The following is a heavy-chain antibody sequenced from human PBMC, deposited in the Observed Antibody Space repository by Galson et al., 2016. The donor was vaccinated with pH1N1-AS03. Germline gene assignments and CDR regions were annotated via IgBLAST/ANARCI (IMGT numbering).Heavy chain of an antibody. J-gene: IGHJ6*02. Sequence: LRLSCAASAFPLRNYALRWVRQPAGEGLQWLGRMYASGDTLYNPSLKSRLTMSVDTSKNHFSLKLNSLPAADTAVYYCARERQWVSGDSGPRYGMDVWGQGTTVTVSS. CDR1: AFPLRNYA. CDR2: MYASGDT. CDR3: ARERQWVSGDSGPRYGMDV. D-gene: IGHD3-10*02. V-gene: IGHV4-4*07.